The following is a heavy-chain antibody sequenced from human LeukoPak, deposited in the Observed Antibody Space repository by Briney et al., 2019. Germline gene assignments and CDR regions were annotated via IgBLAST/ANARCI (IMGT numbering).Heavy chain of an antibody. CDR3: ARQIHSVAAYHFDY. D-gene: IGHD6-19*01. Sequence: PSETLSLTCTVSGGSISSYYWSWIRQPPGKGLEWIGYIYTSGSTNYNPSLKSRVTISVDTSKNQFSLKLSSVTAADTAVYYCARQIHSVAAYHFDYWGQGTLVTVSS. V-gene: IGHV4-4*09. CDR2: IYTSGST. J-gene: IGHJ4*02. CDR1: GGSISSYY.